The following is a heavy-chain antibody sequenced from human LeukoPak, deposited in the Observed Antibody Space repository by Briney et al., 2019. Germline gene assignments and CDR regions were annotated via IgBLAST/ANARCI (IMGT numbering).Heavy chain of an antibody. V-gene: IGHV4-38-2*02. CDR1: GYSISSGYY. Sequence: KSSETLSLTCTVSGYSISSGYYWGWIRQPPGKGLEWIGSIYHSGSTYYNPSLKSRVTISVDTSKNQFSLKLSSVTAADTAVYYCARVPTYHYYMDVWGKGTTVTVSS. J-gene: IGHJ6*03. CDR3: ARVPTYHYYMDV. CDR2: IYHSGST.